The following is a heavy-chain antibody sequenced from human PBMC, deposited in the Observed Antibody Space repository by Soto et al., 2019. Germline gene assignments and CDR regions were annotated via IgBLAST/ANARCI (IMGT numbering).Heavy chain of an antibody. Sequence: QVQLVQSGAEVKKPGASVKVSCKASGYTFTNYDINWVRQATGQGLEWMGWMNPNSGDTGYAQNSQGRVPMTRNTSISTAYMELSSLRSEDTAVYYCATVSAWQFYFFMDVWGKGTTVTVSS. CDR2: MNPNSGDT. V-gene: IGHV1-8*01. CDR3: ATVSAWQFYFFMDV. D-gene: IGHD6-19*01. CDR1: GYTFTNYD. J-gene: IGHJ6*03.